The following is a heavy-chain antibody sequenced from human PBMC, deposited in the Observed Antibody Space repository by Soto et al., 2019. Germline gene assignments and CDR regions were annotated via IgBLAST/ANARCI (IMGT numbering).Heavy chain of an antibody. D-gene: IGHD6-25*01. V-gene: IGHV1-3*01. CDR1: GYSFTNYA. Sequence: ASVKVSCKASGYSFTNYAFHWVRQAPGQGLEWMGWINGGNGNTKYSQNFQDRVTITRDTSASTAYVELSSLRSEDTAVYYCATIAAAGVPDYWGQGTLVTVSS. J-gene: IGHJ4*02. CDR2: INGGNGNT. CDR3: ATIAAAGVPDY.